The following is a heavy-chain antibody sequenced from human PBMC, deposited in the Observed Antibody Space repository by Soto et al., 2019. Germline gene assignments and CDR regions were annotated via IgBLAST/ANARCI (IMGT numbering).Heavy chain of an antibody. CDR3: ARDHAIFGVAYYYGMDV. Sequence: PGGSLRLSCAASGFTFSSYGMHWVRQAPGKGLGWVAVIWYDGSNKYYGGSGKGRFNISRDNSKNTLYLQMNSLRAEDTAVYYCARDHAIFGVAYYYGMDVWGQGTTVTVSS. CDR1: GFTFSSYG. CDR2: IWYDGSNK. J-gene: IGHJ6*02. V-gene: IGHV3-33*01. D-gene: IGHD3-3*01.